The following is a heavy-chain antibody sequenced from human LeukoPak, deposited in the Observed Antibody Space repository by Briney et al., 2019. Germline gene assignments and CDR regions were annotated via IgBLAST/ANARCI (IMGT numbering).Heavy chain of an antibody. J-gene: IGHJ4*02. CDR3: ARHSENYDILTGYSYYFDY. D-gene: IGHD3-9*01. CDR1: GGSISSSSYY. Sequence: PSETLSLTCTVSGGSISSSSYYWGWIRQPPGKGPEWIGSIYYSGSTYYNPSLKSRVTISVDTSKNQFSLKLSSVTAADTAVYYCARHSENYDILTGYSYYFDYWGQGTLVTVSS. V-gene: IGHV4-39*01. CDR2: IYYSGST.